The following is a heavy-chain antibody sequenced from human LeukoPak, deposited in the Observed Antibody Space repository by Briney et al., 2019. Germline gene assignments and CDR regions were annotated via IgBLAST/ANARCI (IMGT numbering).Heavy chain of an antibody. D-gene: IGHD2-2*01. V-gene: IGHV4-59*08. CDR2: IYYSGST. Sequence: SETLSLTCTVSGGSISSYYWSWIRQPPGKGLEWIGYIYYSGSTNYNPSLKSRVTISVDTSKNQFSLKLSSVTAGDKAVYYWARHGLDPTLCDYGGQGTLLSVSS. CDR1: GGSISSYY. CDR3: ARHGLDPTLCDY. J-gene: IGHJ4*02.